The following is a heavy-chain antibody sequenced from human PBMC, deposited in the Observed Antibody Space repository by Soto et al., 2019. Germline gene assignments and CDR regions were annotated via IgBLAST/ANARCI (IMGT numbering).Heavy chain of an antibody. D-gene: IGHD6-13*01. Sequence: LRLSCEASGFTFSGFDRHWVRQPTGKGLECVSSIGTAGDTYYAVSVKGRFSIPRDNAKNSLSLQMNSLRAGDMAVYFCAKSQEIGTHFFDSWGQGTQVTVSS. V-gene: IGHV3-13*01. CDR1: GFTFSGFD. CDR3: AKSQEIGTHFFDS. J-gene: IGHJ4*02. CDR2: IGTAGDT.